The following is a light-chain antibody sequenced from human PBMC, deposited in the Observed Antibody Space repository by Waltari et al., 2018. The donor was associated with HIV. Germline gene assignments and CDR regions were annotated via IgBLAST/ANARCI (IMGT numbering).Light chain of an antibody. CDR3: QSADSSGTYRV. Sequence: SYELTQPPSVSVSPGQTARLTCSGDALPNQYAYWYQQKPGQAPNLVIYKGSERPSGIPERFSGSSSGTTVTLTISGVQAEDEADYYCQSADSSGTYRVFGGMTKLTVL. V-gene: IGLV3-25*03. CDR1: ALPNQY. J-gene: IGLJ2*01. CDR2: KGS.